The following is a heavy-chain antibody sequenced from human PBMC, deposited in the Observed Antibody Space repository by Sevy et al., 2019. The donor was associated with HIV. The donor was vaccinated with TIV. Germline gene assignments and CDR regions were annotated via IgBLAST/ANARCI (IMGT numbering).Heavy chain of an antibody. CDR3: AKAGTRLAYYYYGMDV. CDR1: GFTFSSYA. CDR2: ISGRGGST. D-gene: IGHD3-10*01. J-gene: IGHJ6*02. V-gene: IGHV3-23*01. Sequence: GGSLRLSCAASGFTFSSYAMSWVRQAPGKGLEWVSAISGRGGSTYYADSVKGRFTISRDNSKNTLYLQMNSLRAEDTAVYYCAKAGTRLAYYYYGMDVWGQGTTVTVSS.